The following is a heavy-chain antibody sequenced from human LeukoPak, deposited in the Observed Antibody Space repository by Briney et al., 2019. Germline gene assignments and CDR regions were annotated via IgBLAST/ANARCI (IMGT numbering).Heavy chain of an antibody. CDR1: GGSISSGSYY. D-gene: IGHD1-26*01. V-gene: IGHV4-61*02. Sequence: PSQTLSLTCTVSGGSISSGSYYWSWIRQPAGKGLEWIGRIYTSGSTNYNPSLKSRVTISVDTSKNQFSLKLSSVTAADTAVYYCAREGAGDPFDIWGQGTMVTVSS. J-gene: IGHJ3*02. CDR2: IYTSGST. CDR3: AREGAGDPFDI.